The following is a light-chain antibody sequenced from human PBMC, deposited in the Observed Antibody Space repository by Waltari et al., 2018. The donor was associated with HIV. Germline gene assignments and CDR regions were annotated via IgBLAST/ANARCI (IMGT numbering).Light chain of an antibody. CDR3: MQSIQIPGLT. CDR1: QSLLHRDGKTY. J-gene: IGKJ4*01. CDR2: EVS. Sequence: IVMTQTPLSLSVTPGQPASISCKSSQSLLHRDGKTYLYSYLQRPGQPPHLLIYEVSNRVSGVPDRCSGSGSGTDFTLKISRVEAEDVGVYYCMQSIQIPGLTFGGGTKVEIK. V-gene: IGKV2D-29*01.